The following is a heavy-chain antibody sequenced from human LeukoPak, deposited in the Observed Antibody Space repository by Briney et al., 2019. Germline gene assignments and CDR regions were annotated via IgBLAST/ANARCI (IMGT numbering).Heavy chain of an antibody. Sequence: GGSLRLSCAASGLAFSAYKMHWVRQAPRKGLVWVSRISTNGYTTDYADFVQGRFTASRDNTKNTWSLEMNSLRAEDTAVYYCVVGGSPGYWGQGTLVTVSS. CDR1: GLAFSAYK. J-gene: IGHJ4*02. CDR2: ISTNGYTT. V-gene: IGHV3-74*01. D-gene: IGHD2-15*01. CDR3: VVGGSPGY.